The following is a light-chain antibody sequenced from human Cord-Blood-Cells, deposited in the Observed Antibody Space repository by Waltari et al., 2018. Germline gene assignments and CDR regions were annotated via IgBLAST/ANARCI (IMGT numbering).Light chain of an antibody. CDR2: DAS. CDR1: QSVSSY. J-gene: IGKJ1*01. Sequence: EIVLTQPPAPLSLSPGERATLSCRASQSVSSYLAWYQQKPGQAPRLLIYDASNRATGIPARFSGSGSGTDFTLTISSLEPEDFAVYYCQQRSNWPPTFGQGTKVEIK. V-gene: IGKV3-11*01. CDR3: QQRSNWPPT.